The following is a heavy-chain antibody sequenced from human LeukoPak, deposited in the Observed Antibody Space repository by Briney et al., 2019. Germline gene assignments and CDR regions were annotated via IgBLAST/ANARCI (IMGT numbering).Heavy chain of an antibody. J-gene: IGHJ4*02. CDR1: SSSLTSHP. Sequence: SETLSLTCALPSSSLTSHPRAWIRQPAGEGREWVGRVHFIRSTNYNPSLRSRVAISLAKSNNKLSLTLKSVSAADTAVYFCARDDSSRDDSGGYHYWGRGVLVTVSS. CDR2: VHFIRST. D-gene: IGHD3-22*01. V-gene: IGHV4-4*07. CDR3: ARDDSSRDDSGGYHY.